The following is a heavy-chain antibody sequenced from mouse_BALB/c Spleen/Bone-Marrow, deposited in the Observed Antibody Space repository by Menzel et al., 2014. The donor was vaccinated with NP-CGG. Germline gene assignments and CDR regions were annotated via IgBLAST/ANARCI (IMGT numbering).Heavy chain of an antibody. CDR3: ARDTYSGNPYALDY. J-gene: IGHJ4*01. CDR1: GFSLTSYG. Sequence: VMLVESGPGLVAPSQSLSITCTVSGFSLTSYGVHWVRQPPGKGLEWLGVIWAGGNTNYNSALMSRLNINKDSSKSXVFLKMNSLQSDDTAMYYCARDTYSGNPYALDYWGQGTSVTVSS. D-gene: IGHD2-10*01. V-gene: IGHV2-9*02. CDR2: IWAGGNT.